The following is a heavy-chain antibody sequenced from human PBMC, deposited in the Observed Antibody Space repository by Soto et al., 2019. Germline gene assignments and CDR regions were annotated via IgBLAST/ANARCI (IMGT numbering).Heavy chain of an antibody. D-gene: IGHD2-15*01. CDR1: VFFISRGNY. Sequence: QTLPFTGAVSVFFISRGNYSGWIRKPPGKGLEWIGSIFHGGNTYYNPSLKSRVTISVDMSKNQFSLKLNSVTAADTAVYYCARARWYDAFDVWGQGTVVTVSS. J-gene: IGHJ3*01. CDR3: ARARWYDAFDV. V-gene: IGHV4-38-2*01. CDR2: IFHGGNT.